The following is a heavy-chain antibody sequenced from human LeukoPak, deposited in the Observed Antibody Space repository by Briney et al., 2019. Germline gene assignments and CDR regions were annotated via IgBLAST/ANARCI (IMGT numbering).Heavy chain of an antibody. CDR1: GFTFSSYA. CDR2: ISSSGDRT. J-gene: IGHJ4*02. V-gene: IGHV3-23*01. CDR3: ASGGIYYGAAFDF. Sequence: GGSLRLSCAASGFTFSSYAMSWVRQAPGKGLEWVSGISSSGDRTYYADSVKGRFTISRDNFKNTLYLQMNSLRAEDTALYYCASGGIYYGAAFDFCGQGSLVTVSS. D-gene: IGHD1-26*01.